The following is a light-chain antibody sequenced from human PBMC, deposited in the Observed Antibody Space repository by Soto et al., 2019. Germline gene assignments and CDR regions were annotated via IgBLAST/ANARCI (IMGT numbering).Light chain of an antibody. CDR3: QQYGSSPIT. Sequence: EIVLTQSPGTLSLSPGGRATLSCMASQSVSSNYLAWYQQKPGQAPRPLIYGASSRATGVPDRFSGSGSGTDFSLTISRLDPEDFAVYYCQQYGSSPITFGQGTRLEIK. CDR1: QSVSSNY. J-gene: IGKJ5*01. CDR2: GAS. V-gene: IGKV3-20*01.